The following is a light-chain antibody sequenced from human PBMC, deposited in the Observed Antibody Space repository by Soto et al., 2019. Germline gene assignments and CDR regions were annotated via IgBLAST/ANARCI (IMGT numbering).Light chain of an antibody. V-gene: IGKV3-15*01. Sequence: EIVMTQSPATLSVSPGGRATLSCRASQSVTSNLAWYQQRPGQAPRLLIYGASTRATDIPARFSGSGSGAEFTLTISSLRSEDFAVYYCQQYNNWPRTFGQGTKVEI. CDR2: GAS. CDR3: QQYNNWPRT. J-gene: IGKJ1*01. CDR1: QSVTSN.